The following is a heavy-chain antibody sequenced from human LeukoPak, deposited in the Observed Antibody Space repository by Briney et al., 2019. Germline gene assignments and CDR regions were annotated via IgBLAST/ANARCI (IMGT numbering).Heavy chain of an antibody. Sequence: SETLSLTCTVSGGSISSSTYYWGWIRQPPGKGLEWIGSIYYSGCTYYNPSLKGRVMISVDTSKNQFSLSSVTAADTAVYYCARHSRGPAAGPAFDYWGQGTLVTVSS. CDR1: GGSISSSTYY. J-gene: IGHJ4*02. CDR3: ARHSRGPAAGPAFDY. CDR2: IYYSGCT. V-gene: IGHV4-39*01. D-gene: IGHD6-13*01.